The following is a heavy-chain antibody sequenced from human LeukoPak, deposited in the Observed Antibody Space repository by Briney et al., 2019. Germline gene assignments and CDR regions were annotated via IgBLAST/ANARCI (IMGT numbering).Heavy chain of an antibody. Sequence: HPGGSLRLSCAASGFTFDDYAMHWVRQAPGKGLEWVSGISWNSGSIGYADSVKGRFTISRDNAKNSLYLQMNSLRAEDTAVYYCARDRSGAAAGPDAFDIWGQGTMVTVSS. J-gene: IGHJ3*02. CDR1: GFTFDDYA. D-gene: IGHD6-13*01. V-gene: IGHV3-9*01. CDR2: ISWNSGSI. CDR3: ARDRSGAAAGPDAFDI.